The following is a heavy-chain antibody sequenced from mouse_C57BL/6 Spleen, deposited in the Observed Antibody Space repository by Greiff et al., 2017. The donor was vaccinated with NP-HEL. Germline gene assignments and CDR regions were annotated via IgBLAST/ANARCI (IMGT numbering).Heavy chain of an antibody. Sequence: EVMLVESGGGLVKPGGSLKLSCAASGFTFSDYGMHWVRQAPEKGLEWVAYISSGSSTIYYADTVKGRFTISRDNAKNTLVLQMTSLRSEDTAMYYCARDGNYVYFDVWGTGTTVTVSS. D-gene: IGHD2-1*01. CDR3: ARDGNYVYFDV. CDR2: ISSGSSTI. J-gene: IGHJ1*03. CDR1: GFTFSDYG. V-gene: IGHV5-17*01.